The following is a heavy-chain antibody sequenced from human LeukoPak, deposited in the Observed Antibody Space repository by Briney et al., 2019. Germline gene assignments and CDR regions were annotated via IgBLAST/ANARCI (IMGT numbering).Heavy chain of an antibody. CDR1: RYTFTGYY. V-gene: IGHV1-2*02. CDR2: INPNSGGT. D-gene: IGHD3-16*02. CDR3: AREAMITFGGVIVRILDY. J-gene: IGHJ4*02. Sequence: ASVKVSCKASRYTFTGYYMHWVRQAPGQGLEWMGWINPNSGGTNYAQKFQGRVTMTRDTSISTAYMELSRLRSDDTAVYYCAREAMITFGGVIVRILDYWGQGTLVTVSS.